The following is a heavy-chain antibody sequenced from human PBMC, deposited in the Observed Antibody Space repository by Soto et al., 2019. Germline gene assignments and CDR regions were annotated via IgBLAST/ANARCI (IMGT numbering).Heavy chain of an antibody. CDR2: ISGSGGST. V-gene: IGHV3-23*01. D-gene: IGHD3-10*01. Sequence: PGGSLRLSCAASGFTFSSYAMSWVRQAPGKGLEWVSAISGSGGSTYYADSVKGRFTISRDNSKNTLYLQMNSLRAEDTAVYYCAKEVRSITMVRGDPPSHYWGQGTLVTVSS. J-gene: IGHJ4*02. CDR3: AKEVRSITMVRGDPPSHY. CDR1: GFTFSSYA.